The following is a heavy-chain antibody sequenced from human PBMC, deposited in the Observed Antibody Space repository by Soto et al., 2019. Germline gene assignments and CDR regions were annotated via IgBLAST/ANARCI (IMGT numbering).Heavy chain of an antibody. J-gene: IGHJ3*02. CDR2: INPNSGGT. Sequence: ASLKVSCKASGYTFTVYYMHWVRQAPGQGLEWMGWINPNSGGTNHAQKFQGWVTMTRDTSISTAYMELSRLRSDDTAVYYCARDREAREYSGSLDAFDIWGQGTMVTVS. D-gene: IGHD5-12*01. CDR1: GYTFTVYY. CDR3: ARDREAREYSGSLDAFDI. V-gene: IGHV1-2*04.